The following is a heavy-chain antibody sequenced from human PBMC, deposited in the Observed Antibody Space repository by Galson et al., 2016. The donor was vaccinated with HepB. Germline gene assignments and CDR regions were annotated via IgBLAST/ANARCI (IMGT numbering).Heavy chain of an antibody. CDR2: LNSGGTT. CDR1: GFTVSSHY. D-gene: IGHD5-12*01. Sequence: SLRLSCAASGFTVSSHYMSWVRQAAGKGLEWVSVLNSGGTTYYADSVKGRFTVYRDNSKNTLYLQMNRLRAEDTAVYYCARGYSGYDRPSDDWGQGTLVTVSS. CDR3: ARGYSGYDRPSDD. V-gene: IGHV3-53*01. J-gene: IGHJ4*02.